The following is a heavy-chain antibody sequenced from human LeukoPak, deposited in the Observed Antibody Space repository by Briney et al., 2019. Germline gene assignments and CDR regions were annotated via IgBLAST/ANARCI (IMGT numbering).Heavy chain of an antibody. V-gene: IGHV3-7*03. Sequence: GGSLRLSCVGSGFTFSNFWMHWVRQAPGKGLEWVVNINEGGNEKNYVDSVKGRFTVSRDNAQNSLYLQMNNLRVEDTAVYYCARHPNSNWDYWGQGTLVTVSS. J-gene: IGHJ4*02. CDR3: ARHPNSNWDY. CDR2: INEGGNEK. D-gene: IGHD6-13*01. CDR1: GFTFSNFW.